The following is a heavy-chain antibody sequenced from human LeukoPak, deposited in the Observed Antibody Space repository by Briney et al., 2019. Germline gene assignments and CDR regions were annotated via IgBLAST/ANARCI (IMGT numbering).Heavy chain of an antibody. Sequence: GGSLRLSCAASGFTFSSYGMLWVRQAPGKGLEWVAFIRYDGSNKYYADSVKGRFTISRDNSKNTLYLQMNSLRAEDTAVYYYAKTDTIFGVVILYYYYMDVWGKGTTVTVSS. J-gene: IGHJ6*03. CDR1: GFTFSSYG. CDR3: AKTDTIFGVVILYYYYMDV. D-gene: IGHD3-3*01. V-gene: IGHV3-30*02. CDR2: IRYDGSNK.